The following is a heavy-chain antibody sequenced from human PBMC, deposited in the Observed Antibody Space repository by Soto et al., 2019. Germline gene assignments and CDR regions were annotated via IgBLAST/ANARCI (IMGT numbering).Heavy chain of an antibody. CDR3: ARDGLSVAGKTYYYYGTDV. D-gene: IGHD6-19*01. J-gene: IGHJ6*02. CDR2: ISSSSSYI. Sequence: PGGSLRLSCAASGFTFSSYSMNWVRQAPGKGLEWVSSISSSSSYIYYADSVKGRFTISRDNAKNSLYLQMNSLRAEDTAVYYCARDGLSVAGKTYYYYGTDVWGQGTTVTVSS. CDR1: GFTFSSYS. V-gene: IGHV3-21*01.